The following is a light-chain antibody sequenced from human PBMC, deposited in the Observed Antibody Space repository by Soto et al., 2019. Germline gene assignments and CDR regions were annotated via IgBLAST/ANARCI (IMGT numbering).Light chain of an antibody. Sequence: QSALTQPPSVSGSPGQSVTISCTGTSSDLASYNRVSWYQRPPGTGPKLVIYEVTHRPSGVSNRFSGSKSGNTASLTISGLQAEDEADYYCSSYTISNTLPFVFGTGTKVTVL. CDR3: SSYTISNTLPFV. J-gene: IGLJ1*01. CDR2: EVT. CDR1: SSDLASYNR. V-gene: IGLV2-18*02.